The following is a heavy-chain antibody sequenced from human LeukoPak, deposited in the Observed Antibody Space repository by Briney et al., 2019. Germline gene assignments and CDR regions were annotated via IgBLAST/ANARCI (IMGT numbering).Heavy chain of an antibody. CDR1: GYTFTGYY. CDR3: AREMRSSKALDY. D-gene: IGHD2/OR15-2a*01. V-gene: IGHV1-46*01. Sequence: GASVKVSCKASGYTFTGYYMHWVRQAPGQGLEWTGMISPTGGTTRFSQKYQGRITMTRDMSTSTVYMDLSSLRSEDTAVYYCAREMRSSKALDYLGQGTLVTVSS. CDR2: ISPTGGTT. J-gene: IGHJ4*02.